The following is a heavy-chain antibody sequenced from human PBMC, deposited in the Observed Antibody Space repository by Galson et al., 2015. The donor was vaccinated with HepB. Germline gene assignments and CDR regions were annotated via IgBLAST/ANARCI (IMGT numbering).Heavy chain of an antibody. V-gene: IGHV3-7*03. CDR2: IKQDGSEK. CDR1: GFTFSSYW. Sequence: SLRLSCAASGFTFSSYWMSWVRQAPGKGLEWVANIKQDGSEKYYVDSVKGRFTVSRDNAKNSLYLQMNSLRAEDTAVYYCARGFLDTALDFDYWGQGTLVTVPS. J-gene: IGHJ4*02. CDR3: ARGFLDTALDFDY. D-gene: IGHD5-18*01.